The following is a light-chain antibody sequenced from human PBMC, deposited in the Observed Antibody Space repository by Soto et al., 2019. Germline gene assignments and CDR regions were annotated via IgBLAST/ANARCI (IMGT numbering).Light chain of an antibody. CDR2: GAS. J-gene: IGKJ1*01. V-gene: IGKV3-15*01. CDR1: ESVSSN. CDR3: QQYNNWWT. Sequence: PGERATLSCRAGESVSSNLAWYQQKPGQAPRLLIYGASTRATGVPARFTGSGSGTEFTLTISSLQFDDSAVYYCQQYNNWWTFGLGTKVEIK.